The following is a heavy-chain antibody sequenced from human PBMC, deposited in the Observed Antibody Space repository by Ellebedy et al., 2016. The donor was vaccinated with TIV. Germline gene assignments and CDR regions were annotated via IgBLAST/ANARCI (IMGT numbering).Heavy chain of an antibody. J-gene: IGHJ4*02. CDR3: AKEEYSSSWYNDY. CDR2: ISGSGGST. V-gene: IGHV3-23*01. Sequence: GESLKISXAASGFTFSSYAMSWVRQAPGKGLEWVSAISGSGGSTYYADSVKGRFTISRDNSKNTLYLQMNSLRAEDTAVYYCAKEEYSSSWYNDYWGQGTLVTVPS. CDR1: GFTFSSYA. D-gene: IGHD6-13*01.